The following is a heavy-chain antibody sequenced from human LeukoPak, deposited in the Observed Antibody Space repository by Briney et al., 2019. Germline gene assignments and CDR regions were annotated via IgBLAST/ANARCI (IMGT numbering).Heavy chain of an antibody. D-gene: IGHD3-22*01. V-gene: IGHV3-23*01. Sequence: GGSLRLSCAASGFTFSSYAMSWVRQAPGKGLEWVSTISGSGGSTYYADSVKGRFTIPRDNSKNTLYLQMNSLRAEDTAVYYCAKGTSMIVVVTDSFDYWGQGTLVTVSS. CDR1: GFTFSSYA. CDR2: ISGSGGST. CDR3: AKGTSMIVVVTDSFDY. J-gene: IGHJ4*02.